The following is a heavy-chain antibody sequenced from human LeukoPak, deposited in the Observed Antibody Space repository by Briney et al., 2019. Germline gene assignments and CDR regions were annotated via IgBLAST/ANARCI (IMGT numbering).Heavy chain of an antibody. D-gene: IGHD5-18*01. J-gene: IGHJ6*03. Sequence: SETLSLTCTVSGGSISTSNYYWGWIRQPPGKGLEWIGNIFYSGSTYYSPSLRSRVTISLDTSRNQFSLKLSSVTAADTAVYYCARRGYSYGYPKYYYYYYMDVCGKGTTVTVSS. V-gene: IGHV4-39*07. CDR1: GGSISTSNYY. CDR3: ARRGYSYGYPKYYYYYYMDV. CDR2: IFYSGST.